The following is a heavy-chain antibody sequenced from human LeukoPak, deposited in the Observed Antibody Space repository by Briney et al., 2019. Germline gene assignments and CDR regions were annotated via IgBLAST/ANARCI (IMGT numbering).Heavy chain of an antibody. V-gene: IGHV3-74*01. Sequence: GGSLRLSCAASGFTFSSYWMHWVRQAPGQGLVWVSRINSDGSSTSYADSVKGRFTISRDNAKNTLYLQMNSLRAEDTAVYYCARDGGIALPFDYWGQGTLVTVSS. D-gene: IGHD6-13*01. CDR2: INSDGSST. CDR1: GFTFSSYW. CDR3: ARDGGIALPFDY. J-gene: IGHJ4*02.